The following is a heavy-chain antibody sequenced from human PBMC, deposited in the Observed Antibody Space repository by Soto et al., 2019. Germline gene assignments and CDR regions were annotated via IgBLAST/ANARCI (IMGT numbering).Heavy chain of an antibody. D-gene: IGHD3-22*01. CDR1: GFTFSSYA. CDR2: ISGSGGTT. Sequence: EVQLLESGGGLVQPGGSLRLSCAASGFTFSSYAMSWVRQTPGKGPEWVSTISGSGGTTYYADSVKGRFTIPRDNSKNTLYLQMNSLRAEDAAAYYCAKDTNYYDNSGYPNDAFDIWGQGTMVTVSS. J-gene: IGHJ3*02. V-gene: IGHV3-23*01. CDR3: AKDTNYYDNSGYPNDAFDI.